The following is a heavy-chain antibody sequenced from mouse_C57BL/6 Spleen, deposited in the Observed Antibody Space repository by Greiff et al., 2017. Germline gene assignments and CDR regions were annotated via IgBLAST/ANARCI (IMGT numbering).Heavy chain of an antibody. V-gene: IGHV1-20*01. J-gene: IGHJ1*03. CDR1: GYSFTGYF. D-gene: IGHD1-1*01. Sequence: EVQLQQSGPELVKPGDSVKISCKASGYSFTGYFMHWVMQSHGKSLEWIGRINPYNGDTFYNQKFKGKATLTVDKSSSTAHMELRSLTSEDSAVYCCARGGYYGSSYWYFDVWGTGTTVTVSS. CDR2: INPYNGDT. CDR3: ARGGYYGSSYWYFDV.